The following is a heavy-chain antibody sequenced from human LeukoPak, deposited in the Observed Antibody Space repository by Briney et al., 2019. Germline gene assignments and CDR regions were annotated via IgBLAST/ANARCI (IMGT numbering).Heavy chain of an antibody. Sequence: SETLSLTCAVYGGSFSAYYCSWIRQASGKGLEWIGEINHSGTPNYNPSLKSRVTISVDTSKNQFSLKLISVTAADTAVYYCARGLIKGIAVAGTGWGQGTLVTVSS. CDR2: INHSGTP. J-gene: IGHJ4*02. V-gene: IGHV4-34*01. CDR3: ARGLIKGIAVAGTG. D-gene: IGHD6-19*01. CDR1: GGSFSAYY.